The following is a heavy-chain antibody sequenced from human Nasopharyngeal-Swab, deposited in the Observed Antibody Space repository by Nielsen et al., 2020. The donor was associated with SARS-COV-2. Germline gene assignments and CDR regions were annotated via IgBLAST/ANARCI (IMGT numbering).Heavy chain of an antibody. Sequence: GGSLRLSCKGSGYRFISYWIGWVRQMPGKGLEWMGIIYPGDSDTRYSPSFQGQVTISADKSINTAYPQWSSLKASDTAMYYCARTAIEGGYYRGDAFDIWGQGTMVTVSS. J-gene: IGHJ3*02. V-gene: IGHV5-51*01. CDR2: IYPGDSDT. CDR1: GYRFISYW. CDR3: ARTAIEGGYYRGDAFDI. D-gene: IGHD3-22*01.